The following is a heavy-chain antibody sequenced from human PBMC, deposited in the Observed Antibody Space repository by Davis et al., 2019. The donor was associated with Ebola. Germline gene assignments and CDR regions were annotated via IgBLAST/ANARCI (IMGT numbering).Heavy chain of an antibody. CDR2: INPSGGST. D-gene: IGHD3-22*01. CDR1: GYTFNSYY. V-gene: IGHV1-46*02. J-gene: IGHJ4*02. Sequence: AASVKVSCKASGYTFNSYYIHWVRHAPGQGLEWMGIINPSGGSTTYAQKFQGRVTMTRDTSTRTVYMELSSLRSEDTAVYYCARGRGHYESSGGDFWGQGTLVTVSS. CDR3: ARGRGHYESSGGDF.